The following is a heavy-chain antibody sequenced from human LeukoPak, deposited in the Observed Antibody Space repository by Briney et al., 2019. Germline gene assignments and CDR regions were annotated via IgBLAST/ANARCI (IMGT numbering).Heavy chain of an antibody. CDR1: GFTFSSYG. CDR3: ARDFTIFDAFDI. CDR2: ISYDGSNK. D-gene: IGHD3-3*01. Sequence: PGGSLRLSCAASGFTFSSYGMHWVRQAPGKGLEWVAVISYDGSNKYYADSVKGRFTISRDNVKNTLYLQMNSLRAEDTAVYYCARDFTIFDAFDIWGQGTMVTVSS. J-gene: IGHJ3*02. V-gene: IGHV3-30*03.